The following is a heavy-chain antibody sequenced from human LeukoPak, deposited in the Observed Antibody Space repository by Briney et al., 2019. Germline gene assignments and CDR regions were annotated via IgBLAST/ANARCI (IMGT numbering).Heavy chain of an antibody. CDR2: ISSSSSTI. V-gene: IGHV3-48*04. CDR3: ASNPIIPVRRVMWFVY. Sequence: GSLRLSCAASGFTFSSYSMNWVRQAPGKGLEWVSYISSSSSTIYYADSVKGRFTISRDNAKNSLYLQMNSLRAEDTAVYYCASNPIIPVRRVMWFVYWGQGTLVTVSS. D-gene: IGHD3-10*01. CDR1: GFTFSSYS. J-gene: IGHJ4*02.